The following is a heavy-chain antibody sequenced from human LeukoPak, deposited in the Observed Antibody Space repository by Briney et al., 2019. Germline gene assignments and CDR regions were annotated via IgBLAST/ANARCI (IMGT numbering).Heavy chain of an antibody. D-gene: IGHD3-10*01. V-gene: IGHV4-59*01. Sequence: SETLSLTCTVSGGSISSYYWSLVRQPPGKGLEWIGYMYHSGSTNYNPSLESRVTISIDTSKNQFSLKLTSVTAADTAVYYCARFYGSGAASDHWGQGTLVTVSS. CDR2: MYHSGST. J-gene: IGHJ4*02. CDR3: ARFYGSGAASDH. CDR1: GGSISSYY.